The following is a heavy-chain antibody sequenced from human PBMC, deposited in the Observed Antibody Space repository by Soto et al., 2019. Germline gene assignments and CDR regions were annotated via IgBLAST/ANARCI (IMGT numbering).Heavy chain of an antibody. CDR3: ARNLPQIVLPTVSPFDP. D-gene: IGHD2-15*01. J-gene: IGHJ5*02. V-gene: IGHV1-18*04. CDR1: GYTFTSYG. Sequence: VASVKVSCKASGYTFTSYGISWVRQAPGQGLEWMGWISAYNGNTNYAQKLQGRVTMTTDTSTSTAYMELRSLRSDDTAVYYCARNLPQIVLPTVSPFDPWGQGTLVTVSS. CDR2: ISAYNGNT.